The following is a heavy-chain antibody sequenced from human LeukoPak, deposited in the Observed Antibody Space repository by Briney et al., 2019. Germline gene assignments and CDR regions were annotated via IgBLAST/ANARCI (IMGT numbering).Heavy chain of an antibody. D-gene: IGHD5-18*01. CDR3: ARHVTKAMAPNYFDY. CDR1: GGSISSYY. V-gene: IGHV4-4*07. Sequence: SETLSLTCTVSGGSISSYYWSWIRQPAGKGLEWIGRIYTSGSTNYNPSLKSRVTMSVDTSKNQFSLKLSSVTAADTAVYYCARHVTKAMAPNYFDYWGQGTLVTVSS. J-gene: IGHJ4*02. CDR2: IYTSGST.